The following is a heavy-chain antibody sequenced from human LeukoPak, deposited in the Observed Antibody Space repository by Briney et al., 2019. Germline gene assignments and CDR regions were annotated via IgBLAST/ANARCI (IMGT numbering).Heavy chain of an antibody. CDR2: IYYSGST. J-gene: IGHJ3*02. Sequence: PSETLSLTCTVSGGSISSSSYYWGWIRQPPGKGLEWIGSIYYSGSTYYNPSLKSRVTISVDTSKNQFSLKLSSVTAADTAVYYCARQIRGYSYGFDAFDIWGQGTMVTVS. D-gene: IGHD5-18*01. V-gene: IGHV4-39*01. CDR3: ARQIRGYSYGFDAFDI. CDR1: GGSISSSSYY.